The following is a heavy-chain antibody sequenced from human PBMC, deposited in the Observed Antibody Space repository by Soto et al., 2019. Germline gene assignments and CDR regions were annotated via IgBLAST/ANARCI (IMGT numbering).Heavy chain of an antibody. Sequence: EVQLVESGGGLVQPGRSLRLSCAASGFTFDDYAMHWVRQAPGKGLEWVSGISWNSVSIGYADSVKGRFTISRDNAKNSLYLQMNSLRAEDTALYYCAKDLYSSGWYGLDYWGQGTLVTVSS. J-gene: IGHJ4*02. CDR3: AKDLYSSGWYGLDY. CDR1: GFTFDDYA. CDR2: ISWNSVSI. V-gene: IGHV3-9*01. D-gene: IGHD6-19*01.